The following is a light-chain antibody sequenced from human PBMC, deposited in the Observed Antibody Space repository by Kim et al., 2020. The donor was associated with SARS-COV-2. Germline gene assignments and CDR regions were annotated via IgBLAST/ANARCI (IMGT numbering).Light chain of an antibody. J-gene: IGKJ2*01. V-gene: IGKV1-39*01. CDR1: QSISNY. Sequence: SASVGDRVTITCRASQSISNYLNWYQQKPGRAPNLLIYDASKLQSGVSSRFSGSGSGTDFTLPITSLQPEDFATYYCQQSHSTLYTFGQGTKLEI. CDR2: DAS. CDR3: QQSHSTLYT.